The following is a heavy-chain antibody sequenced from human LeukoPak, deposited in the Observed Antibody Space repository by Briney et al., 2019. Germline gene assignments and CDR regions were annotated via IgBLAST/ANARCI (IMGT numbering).Heavy chain of an antibody. D-gene: IGHD6-19*01. CDR3: AKAGRPQAVAGWIDY. V-gene: IGHV3-23*01. Sequence: KTGGSLRLSCAASGFTFNNYVMSWVRQAPGKGLEWVSAMGGGGTTYYADYVKGRLTISRDTSKNTLYLQMNSLRAEDTAIYYCAKAGRPQAVAGWIDYWGQGTLVTVSS. CDR1: GFTFNNYV. J-gene: IGHJ4*02. CDR2: MGGGGTT.